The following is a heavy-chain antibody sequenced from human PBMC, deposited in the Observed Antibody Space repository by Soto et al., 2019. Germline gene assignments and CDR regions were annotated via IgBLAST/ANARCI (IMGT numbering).Heavy chain of an antibody. Sequence: PGGSLRLSCAASGFTFSSYSMNWVRQAPGKGLEWVSSISSSSYIYYADSVKGRFTISRDNAKNSLYLQMNSLRAEDTAVYYCARDFDILTGYYGNYYYYYGMDVWGQGTTVTVSS. CDR1: GFTFSSYS. CDR2: ISSSSYI. V-gene: IGHV3-21*01. CDR3: ARDFDILTGYYGNYYYYYGMDV. J-gene: IGHJ6*02. D-gene: IGHD3-9*01.